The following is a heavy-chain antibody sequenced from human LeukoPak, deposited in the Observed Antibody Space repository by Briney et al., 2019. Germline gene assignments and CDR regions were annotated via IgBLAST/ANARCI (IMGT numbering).Heavy chain of an antibody. D-gene: IGHD3-22*01. Sequence: GGSLRLSCAASGFTFSSYVMNWVRQAPGKGLEWVSTISGSGGSTYYADSAKGRFTISRDNSKNTLYLEMNSLRAEDTAIYYCAKESSSGYFNWGQGTLASVSS. CDR2: ISGSGGST. J-gene: IGHJ4*02. V-gene: IGHV3-23*01. CDR1: GFTFSSYV. CDR3: AKESSSGYFN.